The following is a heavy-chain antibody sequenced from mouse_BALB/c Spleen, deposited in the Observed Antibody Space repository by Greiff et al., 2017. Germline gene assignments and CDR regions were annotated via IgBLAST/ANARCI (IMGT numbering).Heavy chain of an antibody. D-gene: IGHD2-3*01. CDR1: GYSITSDYA. J-gene: IGHJ4*01. Sequence: EVQLVESGPGLVKPSQSLSLTCTVTGYSITSDYAWNWIRQFPGNKLEWMGYISYSGSTSYNPSLKSRISITRDTSKNQFFLQLNSVTTEDTATYYCARDGPAMDYWGQGTSVTVSS. CDR3: ARDGPAMDY. V-gene: IGHV3-2*02. CDR2: ISYSGST.